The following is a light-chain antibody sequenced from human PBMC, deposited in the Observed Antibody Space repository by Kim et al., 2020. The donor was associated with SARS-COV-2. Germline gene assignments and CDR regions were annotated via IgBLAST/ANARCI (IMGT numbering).Light chain of an antibody. Sequence: LGASVKLTCTLSSGHSSYAIAWHQQQPEKGPRYLMKLNSDGSHSKGDGIPDRFSGSSSGAERYLTISSLQSEDEADYYCQTWGTGIHWVFGGGTKLTVL. J-gene: IGLJ3*02. CDR3: QTWGTGIHWV. CDR2: LNSDGSH. CDR1: SGHSSYA. V-gene: IGLV4-69*01.